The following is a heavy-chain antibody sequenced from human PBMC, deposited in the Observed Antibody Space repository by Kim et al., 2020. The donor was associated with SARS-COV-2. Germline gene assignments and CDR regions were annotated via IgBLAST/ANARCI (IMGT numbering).Heavy chain of an antibody. J-gene: IGHJ4*02. V-gene: IGHV5-51*01. D-gene: IGHD5-12*01. CDR3: ARLLVATIGAIDY. Sequence: YSQSFQRQVTISADTSISTAYLQWSSLKASDTAMYYCARLLVATIGAIDYWGQGTLVTVSS.